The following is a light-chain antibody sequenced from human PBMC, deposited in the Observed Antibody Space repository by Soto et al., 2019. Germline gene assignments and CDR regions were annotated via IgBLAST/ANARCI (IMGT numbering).Light chain of an antibody. CDR1: SSDVGGYNS. V-gene: IGLV2-14*01. CDR2: EVS. CDR3: CSFTTTYAYA. Sequence: QSALTQPASVSGSPGQSITISCTGTSSDVGGYNSVSWYQQHPGKAPKLIIYEVSRRPSGVSSRFSGSKSANTASLTISGLQTGDEADYYCCSFTTTYAYAFGSGTKVTVL. J-gene: IGLJ1*01.